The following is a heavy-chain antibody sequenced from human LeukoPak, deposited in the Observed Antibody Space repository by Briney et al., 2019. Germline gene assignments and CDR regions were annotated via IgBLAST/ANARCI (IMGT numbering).Heavy chain of an antibody. CDR3: AKDAGLHFDY. CDR2: IRYDGSNK. V-gene: IGHV3-30*02. Sequence: GGSLRLSSAASGFTFSSYGMHWVRQAPGKGLEWVAFIRYDGSNKYYADSVKGRFTISRDNSKNTLYLQMNSLRAEDTAVYYCAKDAGLHFDYWGQGTLVTVSS. CDR1: GFTFSSYG. J-gene: IGHJ4*02. D-gene: IGHD4-11*01.